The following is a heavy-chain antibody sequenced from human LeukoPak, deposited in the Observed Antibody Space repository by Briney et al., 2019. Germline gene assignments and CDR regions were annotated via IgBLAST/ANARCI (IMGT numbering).Heavy chain of an antibody. D-gene: IGHD6-19*01. J-gene: IGHJ3*02. V-gene: IGHV3-7*03. CDR1: GVTFSNYR. CDR2: IKQDGSVK. CDR3: ARVKQGGWYSLRLDAFAI. Sequence: GGSLRLSCAASGVTFSNYRMSWVRQAPGKGLEWVANIKQDGSVKYYVDSVKGRFTISRDNAKNSLYLQMNSLRAEDTALSHRARVKQGGWYSLRLDAFAIWGHGTMVTVSS.